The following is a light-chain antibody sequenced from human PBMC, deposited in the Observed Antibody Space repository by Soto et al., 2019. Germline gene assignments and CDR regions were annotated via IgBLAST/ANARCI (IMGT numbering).Light chain of an antibody. J-gene: IGKJ1*01. CDR2: GAS. Sequence: VGTQSPGTLALSPGDRATLSCRATQRVNNGYLVWYQVKPGQAPRRLIYGASSRATGIPDRFSGRGFGTDFTLTISRLEPEDFAVYYCQHSGDFRWTFGQGTKVDI. CDR3: QHSGDFRWT. CDR1: QRVNNGY. V-gene: IGKV3-20*01.